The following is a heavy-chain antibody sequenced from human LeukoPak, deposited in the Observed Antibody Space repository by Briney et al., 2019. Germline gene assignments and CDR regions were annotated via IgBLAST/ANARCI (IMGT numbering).Heavy chain of an antibody. Sequence: SETLSLTCTVSGGSISSYYWSWIRQPPGKGLEWLGYIYYSGSTNYNPSLKSRVTISVDTSKNQFSLKLSSVTAADTAVYYCARGALTTVVTTYNWFDPWGQGTLVTVSS. CDR3: ARGALTTVVTTYNWFDP. CDR2: IYYSGST. CDR1: GGSISSYY. D-gene: IGHD4-23*01. J-gene: IGHJ5*02. V-gene: IGHV4-59*01.